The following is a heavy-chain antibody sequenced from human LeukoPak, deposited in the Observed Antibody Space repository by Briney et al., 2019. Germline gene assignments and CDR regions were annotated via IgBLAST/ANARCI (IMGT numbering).Heavy chain of an antibody. CDR2: IIPIFGIA. J-gene: IGHJ3*02. CDR3: ARDRGDDAFDI. V-gene: IGHV1-69*04. CDR1: GGTFSSYA. D-gene: IGHD3-10*01. Sequence: SVKVSCKASGGTFSSYAISWVRQAPGQGLEWMGRIIPIFGIANYAQKFQGRVTITADKSTSTAYMELSSLRSEDTAVYHCARDRGDDAFDIWGQGTMVTVSS.